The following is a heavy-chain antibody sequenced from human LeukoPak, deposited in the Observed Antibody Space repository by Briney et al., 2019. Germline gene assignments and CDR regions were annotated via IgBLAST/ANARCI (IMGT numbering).Heavy chain of an antibody. J-gene: IGHJ4*02. Sequence: KPSETLSLTCTVSGGSISSYYWSWIRQPAGKGLEWIGRIYTSGSTNYNPSLKSRVTMSVDTSKNQFSLKLSSVTAADTAVYYCARTRYYDSSGYADSRYFDSWGPGTLVTVSS. CDR3: ARTRYYDSSGYADSRYFDS. CDR1: GGSISSYY. D-gene: IGHD3-22*01. CDR2: IYTSGST. V-gene: IGHV4-4*07.